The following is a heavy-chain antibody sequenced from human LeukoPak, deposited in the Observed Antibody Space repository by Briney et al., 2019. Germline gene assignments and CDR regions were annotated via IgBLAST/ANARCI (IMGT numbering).Heavy chain of an antibody. CDR3: TTPDYGDYVSAFDI. D-gene: IGHD4-17*01. CDR2: IKSKTDGGTT. Sequence: GGSLRLSCAASGFTFSDYYMSWIRQAPGKGLEWVGRIKSKTDGGTTDYAAPVKGRFTISRDDSKNTLYLQMNSLKTEDTAVYYCTTPDYGDYVSAFDIWGQGTMVTVSS. V-gene: IGHV3-15*01. CDR1: GFTFSDYY. J-gene: IGHJ3*02.